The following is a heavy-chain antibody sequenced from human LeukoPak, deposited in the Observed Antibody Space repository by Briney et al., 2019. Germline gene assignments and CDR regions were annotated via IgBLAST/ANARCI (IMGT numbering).Heavy chain of an antibody. CDR3: AKDRGLWLGEGSWFDP. V-gene: IGHV3-30*18. J-gene: IGHJ5*02. D-gene: IGHD3-10*01. CDR1: GFSFSGYG. CDR2: ISYDGSNK. Sequence: GRSLRLSCGGSGFSFSGYGMHWVRQAPGKGLEWVAVISYDGSNKNYADSVKGRFTISRDNSKSTLYLQMNSLRAEDTAVYYCAKDRGLWLGEGSWFDPWGQGTLVTVSS.